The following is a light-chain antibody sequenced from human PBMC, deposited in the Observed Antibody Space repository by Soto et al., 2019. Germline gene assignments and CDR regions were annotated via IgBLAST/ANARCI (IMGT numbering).Light chain of an antibody. CDR1: RTITSNY. CDR2: GAS. V-gene: IGKV3-20*01. Sequence: EIVLTQSPGTLSLSPGERATLSCRASRTITSNYLAWYQQKPGQAPRLLIYGASSRATGIPDRFSGSGSGTDFTLTISRLEPEDFAVYYCQHYSSLFPITFGQGTRLEIK. CDR3: QHYSSLFPIT. J-gene: IGKJ5*01.